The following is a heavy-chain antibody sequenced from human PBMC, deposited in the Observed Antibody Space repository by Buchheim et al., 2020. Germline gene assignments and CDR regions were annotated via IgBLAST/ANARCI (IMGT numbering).Heavy chain of an antibody. CDR3: ARCNKFLEAFSITSYYYGMDV. J-gene: IGHJ6*02. D-gene: IGHD3-10*01. V-gene: IGHV1-46*03. CDR1: GYTFTSYY. CDR2: INPSGGST. Sequence: QVQLVQSGAEVKKPGASVKVSCKASGYTFTSYYMHWVRQAPGQGLEWMGIINPSGGSTSYAQQFQGRVTMTRDTSTSTVYMELSSLRSEDTAVYYCARCNKFLEAFSITSYYYGMDVWGQGTT.